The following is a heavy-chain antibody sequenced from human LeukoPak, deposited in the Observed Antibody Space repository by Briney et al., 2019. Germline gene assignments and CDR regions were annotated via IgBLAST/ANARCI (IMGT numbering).Heavy chain of an antibody. D-gene: IGHD4-17*01. CDR3: ARYGDYGVYFDY. CDR1: GGSISSYY. CDR2: IYYSGST. V-gene: IGHV4-59*01. Sequence: PSETLSLTRTVSGGSISSYYWSWIRQPPGKGLEWIGYIYYSGSTNYNPSLKSRVTISVDTSKNQFSLKLSSVTAADTAVYYCARYGDYGVYFDYWGQGTLVTVSS. J-gene: IGHJ4*02.